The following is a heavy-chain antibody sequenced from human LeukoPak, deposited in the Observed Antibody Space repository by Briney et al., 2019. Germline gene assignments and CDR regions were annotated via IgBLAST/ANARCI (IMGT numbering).Heavy chain of an antibody. D-gene: IGHD6-6*01. J-gene: IGHJ6*02. CDR2: ISWNSGSI. CDR3: AKSRIAARRGYYYGMDV. CDR1: GFTFDDYA. V-gene: IGHV3-9*01. Sequence: GRSPRLSCAASGFTFDDYAMHWVRQAPGKGLEWVSGISWNSGSIGYADSVKGRFTISRDNAKNSLYLQMNSLRAEDTALYYCAKSRIAARRGYYYGMDVWGQGTTVTVSS.